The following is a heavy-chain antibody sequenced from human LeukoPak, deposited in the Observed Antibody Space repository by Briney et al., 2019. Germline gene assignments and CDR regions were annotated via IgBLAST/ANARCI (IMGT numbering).Heavy chain of an antibody. D-gene: IGHD3-10*01. CDR2: IRDSGDST. J-gene: IGHJ3*02. CDR1: GLIFSSYG. V-gene: IGHV3-23*01. Sequence: GGSLRLSCAASGLIFSSYGMSWFRQGPGKGLEGVSAIRDSGDSTYYVDCVKGRFIISRDHSKNTVYLQMNSLGAEDTAVYYCAKDRRSGPHDAFDMWGQGTMVTVSS. CDR3: AKDRRSGPHDAFDM.